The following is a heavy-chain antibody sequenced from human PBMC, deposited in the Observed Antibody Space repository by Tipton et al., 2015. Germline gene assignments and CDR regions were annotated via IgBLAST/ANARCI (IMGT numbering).Heavy chain of an antibody. CDR2: IHHGGST. CDR3: ARCVGSRWFDP. J-gene: IGHJ5*02. D-gene: IGHD1-26*01. Sequence: TLSLTCTVSGDSISSSSWWTWVRQPPGKGLEWIGEIHHGGSTNYNPSLKSRVTMSVDTSKNQFSLQLSSVTAADTAVYYCARCVGSRWFDPWGQGTLVSVSS. V-gene: IGHV4-4*02. CDR1: GDSISSSSW.